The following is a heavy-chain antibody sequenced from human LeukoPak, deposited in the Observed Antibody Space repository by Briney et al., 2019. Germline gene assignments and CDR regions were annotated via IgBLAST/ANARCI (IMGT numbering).Heavy chain of an antibody. V-gene: IGHV1-24*01. CDR2: FDPEDGET. J-gene: IGHJ4*02. Sequence: ASVKVSCKVSGYTLTELSMHWVRQAPGKGLEWMGGFDPEDGETIYAQKFQGRVTMTEDTSTDTAYMELSSRRSEDTAVYYCATGLDCSGGSCYSEFDYWGQGTLVTVSP. D-gene: IGHD2-15*01. CDR3: ATGLDCSGGSCYSEFDY. CDR1: GYTLTELS.